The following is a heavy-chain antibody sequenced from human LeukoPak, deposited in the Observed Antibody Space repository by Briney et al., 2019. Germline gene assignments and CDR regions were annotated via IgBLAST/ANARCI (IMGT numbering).Heavy chain of an antibody. CDR3: ASSPETGRYYFDY. CDR2: IIPILGIA. CDR1: GGTFSSYA. V-gene: IGHV1-69*04. D-gene: IGHD1-1*01. J-gene: IGHJ4*02. Sequence: SVKVSCKASGGTFSSYAISWVRQAPGQGLEWMGRIIPILGIANYAQKFQGRVMITADKSTSTAYMELSSLRSEDTAVYYCASSPETGRYYFDYWGQGTLVTVSS.